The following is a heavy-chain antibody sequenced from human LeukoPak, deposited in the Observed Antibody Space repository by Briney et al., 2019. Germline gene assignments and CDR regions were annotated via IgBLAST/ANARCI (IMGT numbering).Heavy chain of an antibody. V-gene: IGHV3-23*01. CDR1: GXTFRSXA. CDR2: ISGSGGGT. J-gene: IGHJ4*02. D-gene: IGHD2-2*01. Sequence: SLRLXXXASGXTFRSXAMNGVREASGKGREWVSGISGSGGGTYYADSVKGRFTISRDNSQNTLYLQMNSLRAEDTAIYYCAKDYCSSTSCPQKDWGQGTLVTVSS. CDR3: AKDYCSSTSCPQKD.